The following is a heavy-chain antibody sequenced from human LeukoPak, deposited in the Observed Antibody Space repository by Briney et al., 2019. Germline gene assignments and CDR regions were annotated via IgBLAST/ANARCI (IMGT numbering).Heavy chain of an antibody. CDR1: GGSISSYY. J-gene: IGHJ4*02. Sequence: PSETPSLTCTVSGGSISSYYWSWIRQPPGKGLEWIGYIYYSGSTNYNPSLKSRVTISVDTSKNQLSLKLSSVTAADTAVYYCARQAGYNLWFDYWGQGTLVTVSS. CDR2: IYYSGST. CDR3: ARQAGYNLWFDY. D-gene: IGHD5-24*01. V-gene: IGHV4-59*08.